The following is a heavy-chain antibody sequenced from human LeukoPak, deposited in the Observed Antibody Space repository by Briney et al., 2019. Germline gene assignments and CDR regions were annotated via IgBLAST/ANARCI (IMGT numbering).Heavy chain of an antibody. CDR3: ARVLSGFGELFGFDY. V-gene: IGHV4-59*01. J-gene: IGHJ4*02. D-gene: IGHD3-10*01. CDR2: IYYSGCT. CDR1: GGSISSYY. Sequence: PSETLSLTCTVSGGSISSYYWSWIRQPPGKGLEWTGYIYYSGCTNYNPSLKSRVTISVDTSKNQFSLKLSSVTAADTAVYYCARVLSGFGELFGFDYWGQGTLVTVSS.